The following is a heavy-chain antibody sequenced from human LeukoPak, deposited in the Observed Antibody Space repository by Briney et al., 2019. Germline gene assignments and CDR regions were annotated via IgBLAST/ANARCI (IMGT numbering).Heavy chain of an antibody. CDR1: GYTFTSYD. J-gene: IGHJ6*02. CDR3: ARAGTIHYYYYGMDV. CDR2: IIPIFGTA. V-gene: IGHV1-69*13. Sequence: GASVKVSCKASGYTFTSYDISWVRQAPGQGLEWMGGIIPIFGTANYAQKFQGRVTITADESTSTAYMELSSLRSEDTAVYYCARAGTIHYYYYGMDVWGQGTTVTVSS. D-gene: IGHD4-17*01.